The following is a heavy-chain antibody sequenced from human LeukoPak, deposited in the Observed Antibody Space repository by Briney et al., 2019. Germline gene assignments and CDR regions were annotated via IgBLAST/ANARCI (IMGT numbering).Heavy chain of an antibody. J-gene: IGHJ4*02. CDR3: AKDGTGYSSSWYVY. CDR2: ISGSGGST. CDR1: GFTFSSYA. Sequence: PGGSLRLSCAASGFTFSSYAMRWVRQAPGKGLEWVSAISGSGGSTYYADSVKGRFTISRDNYKNTLYLQMNRLRAAATAVYYCAKDGTGYSSSWYVYWGQGTLVTVSS. D-gene: IGHD6-13*01. V-gene: IGHV3-23*01.